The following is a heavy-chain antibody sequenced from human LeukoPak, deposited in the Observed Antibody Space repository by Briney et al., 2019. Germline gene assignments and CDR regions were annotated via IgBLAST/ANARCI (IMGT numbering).Heavy chain of an antibody. Sequence: GASVKVSCKASGGTFSSYAISWVRQAPGQGLEWMGGIIPIFGTANYAQKFQGRVTITADESTSTAYMELSSLRSEDTAVYYCARGGRLGELSSLDYWGQGTLVTVSS. J-gene: IGHJ4*02. V-gene: IGHV1-69*13. CDR2: IIPIFGTA. D-gene: IGHD3-16*02. CDR1: GGTFSSYA. CDR3: ARGGRLGELSSLDY.